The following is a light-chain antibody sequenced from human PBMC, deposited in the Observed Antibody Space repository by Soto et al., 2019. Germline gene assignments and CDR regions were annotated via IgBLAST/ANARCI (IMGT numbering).Light chain of an antibody. CDR1: QSVSQW. Sequence: DIQMTQSPSTLSASLGDRVTITCRASQSVSQWLAWYQQKPGKAPKLLIYKASTLETGVPSRFSGSGSQTEFTLTISSLQPDDFATYYCQHYNAYPYTFGQGTNLAIK. J-gene: IGKJ2*01. CDR2: KAS. CDR3: QHYNAYPYT. V-gene: IGKV1-5*03.